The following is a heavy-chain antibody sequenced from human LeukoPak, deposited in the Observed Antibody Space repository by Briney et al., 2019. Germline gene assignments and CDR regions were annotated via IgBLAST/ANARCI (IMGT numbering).Heavy chain of an antibody. CDR3: AKAIVVVIVDAFDI. CDR2: ISGSGGST. CDR1: GFTFSSYG. Sequence: HSGGSLRLSCAASGFTFSSYGMSWVRQAPGKGLEWVSAISGSGGSTYYADSVKGWFTISRDNSKNTLYLQMNSLRAEDTAVYYCAKAIVVVIVDAFDIWGQGTMVTVSS. V-gene: IGHV3-23*01. J-gene: IGHJ3*02. D-gene: IGHD3-22*01.